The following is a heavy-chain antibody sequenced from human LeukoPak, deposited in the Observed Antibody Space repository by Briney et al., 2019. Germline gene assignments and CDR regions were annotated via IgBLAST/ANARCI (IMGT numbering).Heavy chain of an antibody. CDR1: GFTFTDYA. J-gene: IGHJ4*02. CDR2: ISDNDSQT. V-gene: IGHV3-23*01. D-gene: IGHD3-22*01. CDR3: AKSRGTIVVVFRVSRKRLDY. Sequence: QPGGSLGFSCAASGFTFTDYAMSWVRQAPEKGLEWLTTISDNDSQTYYTDSVKGRFTISRDNSRNTVFLQMNSLRAEDTAVYYCAKSRGTIVVVFRVSRKRLDYWRQGTLVTVFS.